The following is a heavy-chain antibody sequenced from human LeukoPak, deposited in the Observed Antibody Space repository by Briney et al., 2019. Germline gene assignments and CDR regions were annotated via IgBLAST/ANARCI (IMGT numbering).Heavy chain of an antibody. J-gene: IGHJ4*02. CDR1: GYDFTTRW. CDR3: AIADGTYFPDDY. D-gene: IGHD2/OR15-2a*01. Sequence: GESLKISCRGSGYDFTTRWIGWVRQMPGKGLEWMGIIYPGDSDAQYSPSFQGQVTISADKSTSTAYLQWRSLKASDTAMYYCAIADGTYFPDDYWGQGTLVTVSS. V-gene: IGHV5-51*01. CDR2: IYPGDSDA.